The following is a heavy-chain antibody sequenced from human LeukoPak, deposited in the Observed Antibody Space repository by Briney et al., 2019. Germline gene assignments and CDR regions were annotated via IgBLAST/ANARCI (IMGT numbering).Heavy chain of an antibody. V-gene: IGHV4-34*01. CDR1: GGPFSGYY. J-gene: IGHJ4*02. D-gene: IGHD3-22*01. CDR3: ARGSYDSSGYYYVFPHEFDY. CDR2: INHSGST. Sequence: SETLSLTCAVYGGPFSGYYWSWIRQPPGKGLEWIGEINHSGSTNYNPSLKSRVTISVDTSKNQFSLKLSSVTAADTAVYYCARGSYDSSGYYYVFPHEFDYWGQGTLVTVSS.